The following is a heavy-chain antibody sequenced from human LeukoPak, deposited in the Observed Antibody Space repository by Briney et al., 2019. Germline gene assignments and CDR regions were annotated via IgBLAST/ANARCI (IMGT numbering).Heavy chain of an antibody. CDR2: INHSGST. CDR1: GGSLSGYY. D-gene: IGHD3-3*01. J-gene: IGHJ4*02. CDR3: VRGPRSTIFGVVITFDY. Sequence: PSETLSLTCAVYGGSLSGYYWSWIRQPPGKGLEWIGEINHSGSTNYNPSLKSRVTISVDTSKNQFSLKLSSVTAADTAVYYCVRGPRSTIFGVVITFDYWGQGTLVAVSS. V-gene: IGHV4-34*01.